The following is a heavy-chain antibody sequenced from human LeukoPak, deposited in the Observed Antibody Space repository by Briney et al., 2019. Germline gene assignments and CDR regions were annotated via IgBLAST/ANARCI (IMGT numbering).Heavy chain of an antibody. CDR1: GYTFTNYD. D-gene: IGHD3-22*01. CDR3: ARANYYDSSGYYRL. J-gene: IGHJ4*02. V-gene: IGHV1-18*01. Sequence: GASVKVSCRAPGYTFTNYDITWIRQAPGQGLEWMGYITPYNGNTKYAQKLQGRVTMTTDTSTSTAYMELRSLRSDDTAVYYCARANYYDSSGYYRLWGQGTLVTVSS. CDR2: ITPYNGNT.